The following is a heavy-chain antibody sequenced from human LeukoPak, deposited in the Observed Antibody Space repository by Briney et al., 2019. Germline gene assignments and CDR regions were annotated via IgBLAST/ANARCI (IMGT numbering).Heavy chain of an antibody. CDR1: GFSVSSNY. V-gene: IGHV3-66*01. CDR3: VRGYGSGSYGY. D-gene: IGHD3-10*01. J-gene: IGHJ4*02. Sequence: GGSLRLSCAASGFSVSSNYMSWVRQAPGKGLEWVSILYSGGTTYYAASAKGSFTTSRYNSKNTMYLQMNSLRAELRAVYYCVRGYGSGSYGYWGQGALVTVSS. CDR2: LYSGGTT.